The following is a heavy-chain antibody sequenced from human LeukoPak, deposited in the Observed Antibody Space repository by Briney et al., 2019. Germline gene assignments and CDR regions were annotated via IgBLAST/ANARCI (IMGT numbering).Heavy chain of an antibody. CDR2: IDYSGTT. CDR1: GGSISTYY. J-gene: IGHJ4*02. D-gene: IGHD6-13*01. CDR3: ARGYSSTWFKTWDF. Sequence: PSETLSLTCTVSGGSISTYYWNWIRKPPGKGMEWIGYIDYSGTTNYNPSLKSRVTISVDTSKNQFSLKLTPETAADTAVYYCARGYSSTWFKTWDFWGQGTLVTVSS. V-gene: IGHV4-59*08.